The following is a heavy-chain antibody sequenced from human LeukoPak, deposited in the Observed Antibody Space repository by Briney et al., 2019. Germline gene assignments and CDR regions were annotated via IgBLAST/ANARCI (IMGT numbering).Heavy chain of an antibody. Sequence: PSETLSLTCTVSGGSFTGTTYYGGWIRQPPGKGLEWIGRIYYSGRTYYNPSLNSRVIISVDTSKNQFSVKLSPVTAADAAVYYCAGPRPSGIYLGYWGQGTLVTVSS. D-gene: IGHD1-26*01. V-gene: IGHV4-39*07. CDR3: AGPRPSGIYLGY. J-gene: IGHJ4*02. CDR2: IYYSGRT. CDR1: GGSFTGTTYY.